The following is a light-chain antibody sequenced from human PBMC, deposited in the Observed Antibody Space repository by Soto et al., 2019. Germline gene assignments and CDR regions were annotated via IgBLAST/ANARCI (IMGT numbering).Light chain of an antibody. CDR2: DAS. CDR1: QSISSW. Sequence: DIQMARSPSAQCASVGGRVTITCRASQSISSWLAWYQQKPGKAPKLLIYDASSLESGVPSRFSGSGSGTEFTLTISSLEPDDFATYYCQQYNSYPWTFGQGTKVDIK. V-gene: IGKV1-5*01. J-gene: IGKJ1*01. CDR3: QQYNSYPWT.